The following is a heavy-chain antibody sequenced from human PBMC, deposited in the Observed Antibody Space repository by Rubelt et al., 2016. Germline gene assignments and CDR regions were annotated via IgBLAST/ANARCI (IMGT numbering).Heavy chain of an antibody. J-gene: IGHJ4*02. Sequence: EWVAVISYDGSNKYYADSVKGRFTISRDNSKNTLYLQMNSLRAEDTAVYYCAREAVTYYYVSSGLGPKDYWGQGTLVTVSS. D-gene: IGHD3-22*01. CDR3: AREAVTYYYVSSGLGPKDY. CDR2: ISYDGSNK. V-gene: IGHV3-30*04.